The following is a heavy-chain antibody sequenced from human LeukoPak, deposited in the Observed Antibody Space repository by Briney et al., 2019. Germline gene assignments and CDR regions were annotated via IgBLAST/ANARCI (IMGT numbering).Heavy chain of an antibody. D-gene: IGHD2-8*01. CDR1: GFTFSSYS. V-gene: IGHV3-21*01. Sequence: GGSLRLSCAASGFTFSSYSMNWVRQAPAKGLEWVSSISSSSSYIYYADSVKGRFTISRDNAKNSLYLQMNGLRAADTAAYYCATDVSSVYATNWCDPWAQGNVVTVPS. J-gene: IGHJ5*02. CDR3: ATDVSSVYATNWCDP. CDR2: ISSSSSYI.